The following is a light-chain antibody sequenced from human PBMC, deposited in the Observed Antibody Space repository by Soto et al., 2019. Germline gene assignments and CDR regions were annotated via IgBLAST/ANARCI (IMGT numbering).Light chain of an antibody. CDR3: QSYDSRLTAWHV. CDR2: GNT. Sequence: QSVLTQPPSVSGAPGQRVTISCTGGSSNIGAGYDVHWYQQLPGTAPKLLIYGNTNRPSGVPDRFSASKSGTSASLAIAGLQAAAEGDYYCQSYDSRLTAWHVFGTGTKVTVL. J-gene: IGLJ1*01. CDR1: SSNIGAGYD. V-gene: IGLV1-40*01.